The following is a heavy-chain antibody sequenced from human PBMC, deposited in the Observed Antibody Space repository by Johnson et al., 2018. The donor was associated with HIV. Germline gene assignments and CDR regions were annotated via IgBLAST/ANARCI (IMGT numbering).Heavy chain of an antibody. D-gene: IGHD6-6*01. CDR3: AKQQLVPDDAFDI. J-gene: IGHJ3*02. Sequence: QVQLVESGGGVVRPGGSLRLSCAASGFTFDDYGMSWVRQAPGKGLEWVAVIWYDGSNKYYADSVKGRFTISRDNSKNTLYLQMNSLRAEDTAVYYCAKQQLVPDDAFDIWGQGTMVNVSS. CDR1: GFTFDDYG. V-gene: IGHV3-33*06. CDR2: IWYDGSNK.